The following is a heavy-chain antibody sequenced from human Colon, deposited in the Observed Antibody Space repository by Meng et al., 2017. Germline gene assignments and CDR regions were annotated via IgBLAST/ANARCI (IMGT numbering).Heavy chain of an antibody. Sequence: QRRESRPGLVHPSQTLSLICTVSGGSISSGDYYWSWIRQPPGKGLEWIGYIYYSGSTYSNASLKSRVTISIDRSKNQFSLKLSSVTAADTAVYYCARDRKHYGERGWFDPWGQGTLVTVSS. V-gene: IGHV4-30-4*01. J-gene: IGHJ5*02. CDR3: ARDRKHYGERGWFDP. CDR2: IYYSGST. D-gene: IGHD4-17*01. CDR1: GGSISSGDYY.